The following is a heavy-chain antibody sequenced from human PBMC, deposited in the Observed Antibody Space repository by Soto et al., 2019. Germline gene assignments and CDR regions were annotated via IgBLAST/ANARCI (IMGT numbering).Heavy chain of an antibody. V-gene: IGHV2-5*02. CDR2: IYWDDDK. CDR1: GFSLSTSGVG. J-gene: IGHJ6*03. Sequence: GSGPTLVNPTQTLTLTCTFSGFSLSTSGVGVGWIRQPPGKALEWLALIYWDDDKRYSPSLKSRLTITKDTSKNQVVLTMTNMDPGNTATYYCAQKGWGVDTNYYYYRDVGGKGTRATVSS. CDR3: AQKGWGVDTNYYYYRDV. D-gene: IGHD3-16*01.